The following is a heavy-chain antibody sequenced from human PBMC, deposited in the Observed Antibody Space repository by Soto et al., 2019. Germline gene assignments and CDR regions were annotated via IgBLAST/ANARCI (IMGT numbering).Heavy chain of an antibody. J-gene: IGHJ4*02. CDR1: GGSISSSSYY. Sequence: PSETLSLTCTVSGGSISSSSYYWGWIRQPPGKGLEWIGSIYYSGSTYYNPSLKSRVTISADTSKKQFSLKLRSVTAADKAVYYCARHEGSSIVGATSPFDYWGQGTLVTV. CDR3: ARHEGSSIVGATSPFDY. D-gene: IGHD1-26*01. V-gene: IGHV4-39*01. CDR2: IYYSGST.